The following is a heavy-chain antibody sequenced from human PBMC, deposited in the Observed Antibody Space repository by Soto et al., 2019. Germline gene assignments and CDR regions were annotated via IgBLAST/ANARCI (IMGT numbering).Heavy chain of an antibody. CDR3: ARDVPYYDFWSGYYTYGVYYYYGMDV. V-gene: IGHV1-69*13. CDR1: GYTFYSHS. D-gene: IGHD3-3*01. Sequence: GASVKVSCKASGYTFYSHSISWVRQAPGQGLEWMGGIIPIFGTANYAQKFQGRVTITADESTSTAYMELRSLRSDDTAVYYCARDVPYYDFWSGYYTYGVYYYYGMDVWGQGTTVTVSS. J-gene: IGHJ6*02. CDR2: IIPIFGTA.